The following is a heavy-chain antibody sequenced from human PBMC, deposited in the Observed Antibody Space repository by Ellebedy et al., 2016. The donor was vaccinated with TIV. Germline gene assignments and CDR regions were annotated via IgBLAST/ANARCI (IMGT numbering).Heavy chain of an antibody. CDR1: GNTFTGHY. CDR2: VYPKNGDT. CDR3: SAFPNLSSSSAY. V-gene: IGHV1-2*02. D-gene: IGHD6-6*01. J-gene: IGHJ4*02. Sequence: ASVKVSCKASGNTFTGHYIHWVRQAPGQGLEWMGWVYPKNGDTTYAQKFQDRVTMTRDTSTSTVYMEVNSLRIDDTAVYYCSAFPNLSSSSAYWGQGALVTVSS.